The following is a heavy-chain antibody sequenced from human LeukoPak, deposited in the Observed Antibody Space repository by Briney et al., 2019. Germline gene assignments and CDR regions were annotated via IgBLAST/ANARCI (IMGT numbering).Heavy chain of an antibody. J-gene: IGHJ5*02. V-gene: IGHV1-2*02. CDR2: INPNSGGT. CDR3: ARARGGGTSMNCFDP. CDR1: EYSFTGYN. D-gene: IGHD1-7*01. Sequence: ASVKVSCKASEYSFTGYNLHWVRQAPGQGLEWLGWINPNSGGTNYAQKFQGRVTMTRDTSISTAYMELSRLRSEDTAVYYCARARGGGTSMNCFDPWGQGTLVTVSS.